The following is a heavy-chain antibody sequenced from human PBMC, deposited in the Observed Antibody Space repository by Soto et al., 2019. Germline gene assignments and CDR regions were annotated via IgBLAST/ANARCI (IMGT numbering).Heavy chain of an antibody. D-gene: IGHD4-17*01. Sequence: QITLKESGPTLVKPTQTLTLTCTFSGFSLSTSGVGVGWIRQTPGKALEWLALIYWDDDKRYSPSLKSRLTITKDTSKNQVVLTMTNMDHVDTATYYCAQSYGDYEADYWGQGTLVTVSS. CDR1: GFSLSTSGVG. V-gene: IGHV2-5*02. CDR3: AQSYGDYEADY. CDR2: IYWDDDK. J-gene: IGHJ4*02.